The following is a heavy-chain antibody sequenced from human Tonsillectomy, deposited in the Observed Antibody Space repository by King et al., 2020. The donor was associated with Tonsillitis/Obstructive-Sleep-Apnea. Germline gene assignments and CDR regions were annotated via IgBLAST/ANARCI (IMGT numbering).Heavy chain of an antibody. D-gene: IGHD3-10*01. Sequence: QVTLKESGPTLVKPTQTLTLTCTFSGFSLSTSGVGVAWIRQPPGKALEWLALIYWDDDKRYSPSLKSRLTITKDTSKNQVVLTMTNMDPVDTATYYCAHRRGGGSGTYYWEDYFDFWGQGTLVTVSS. CDR1: GFSLSTSGVG. J-gene: IGHJ4*02. CDR2: IYWDDDK. CDR3: AHRRGGGSGTYYWEDYFDF. V-gene: IGHV2-5*02.